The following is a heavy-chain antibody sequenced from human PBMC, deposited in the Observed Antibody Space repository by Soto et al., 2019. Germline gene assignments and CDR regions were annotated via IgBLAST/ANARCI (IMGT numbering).Heavy chain of an antibody. Sequence: SETLSLTCAVYGGSFSGYYWSWIRQPPGKGLEWIGEINHSGSTNYNPSLKSRVTISVDTSKNQFSLKLSSVTAADTAVYYCARGLSRPNTYYCDSSGYYNDYWGQGTLVTVSS. J-gene: IGHJ4*02. CDR3: ARGLSRPNTYYCDSSGYYNDY. CDR2: INHSGST. D-gene: IGHD3-22*01. V-gene: IGHV4-34*01. CDR1: GGSFSGYY.